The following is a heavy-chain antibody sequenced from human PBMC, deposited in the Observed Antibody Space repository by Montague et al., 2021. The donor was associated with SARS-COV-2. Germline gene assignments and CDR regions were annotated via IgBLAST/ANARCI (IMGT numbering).Heavy chain of an antibody. V-gene: IGHV4-39*01. J-gene: IGHJ4*02. CDR2: VHNTGNS. CDR1: GASISLNSHS. Sequence: SETLSLTCTVSGASISLNSHSWGWLRQPPGRGLEWITTVHNTGNSYHNPSLKSRVTISVDTSKNQFSLKLSSVTAADTAVYYCARHRRLGLISDSSVDYWGQGTLVTVSS. D-gene: IGHD6-6*01. CDR3: ARHRRLGLISDSSVDY.